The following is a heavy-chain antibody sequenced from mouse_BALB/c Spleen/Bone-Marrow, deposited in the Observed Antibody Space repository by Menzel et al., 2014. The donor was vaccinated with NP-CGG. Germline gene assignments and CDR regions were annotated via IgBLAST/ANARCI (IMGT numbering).Heavy chain of an antibody. CDR2: ISSGGSYT. Sequence: EVKLVESGGGLVKPGGSLKLSCAASGFTFSSYTMSWVRQTPEKRLEWVATISSGGSYTYYPDSVKGRFTISRDNAKNTLNLQMSSLKSEDTAMYYCTRDGKGNYDYAMDYWGQGTSVTVSS. CDR1: GFTFSSYT. V-gene: IGHV5-6-4*01. J-gene: IGHJ4*01. D-gene: IGHD2-1*01. CDR3: TRDGKGNYDYAMDY.